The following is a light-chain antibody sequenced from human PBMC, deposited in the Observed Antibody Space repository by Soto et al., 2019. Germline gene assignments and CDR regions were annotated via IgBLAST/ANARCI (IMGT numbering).Light chain of an antibody. J-gene: IGKJ4*01. CDR3: HQRSSWPLT. V-gene: IGKV3-11*01. Sequence: EIVLTQSPATLSLSPGEGATLSCRASQSVGSYLAWYQKKPGQPPRLLIYDASNRATDIPVRFSGGGSGTDFTLTISSLAPEDFAIYYCHQRSSWPLTFGGGTQVEVK. CDR2: DAS. CDR1: QSVGSY.